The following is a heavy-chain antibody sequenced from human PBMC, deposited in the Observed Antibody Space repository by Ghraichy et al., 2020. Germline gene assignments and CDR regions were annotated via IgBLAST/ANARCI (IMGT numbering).Heavy chain of an antibody. Sequence: SVKVSCKASRGTFSNFAMSWVRQAPGQGLEWVGGIVPVFGTAHYAQKFQGRVTIIADKSTTTAYMELSSLRPEDTAVYYCARGTSTIEGPLALISATYFFDFWGQGTLVTVSS. CDR3: ARGTSTIEGPLALISATYFFDF. D-gene: IGHD2/OR15-2a*01. V-gene: IGHV1-69*06. J-gene: IGHJ4*02. CDR2: IVPVFGTA. CDR1: RGTFSNFA.